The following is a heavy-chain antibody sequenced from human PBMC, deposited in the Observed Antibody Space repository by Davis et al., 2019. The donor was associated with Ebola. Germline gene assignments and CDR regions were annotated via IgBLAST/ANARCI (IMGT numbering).Heavy chain of an antibody. V-gene: IGHV1-2*06. D-gene: IGHD3-16*01. Sequence: ASVKVSCKASGYTFTDYFIHWVRQAPGQGLEWVGRVNPYSGGTDYAQKFQGRLTVTRNTSISTAYLELSSLRSEDTAVYYCALHTGMLLWGQGTLVTVSS. CDR3: ALHTGMLL. J-gene: IGHJ4*02. CDR2: VNPYSGGT. CDR1: GYTFTDYF.